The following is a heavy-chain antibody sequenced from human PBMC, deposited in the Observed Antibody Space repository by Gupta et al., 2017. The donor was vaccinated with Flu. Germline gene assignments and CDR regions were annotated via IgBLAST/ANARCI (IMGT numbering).Heavy chain of an antibody. Sequence: PGKGLEWMEYIYYSGSTNYNPSLRSRVTISLDTSKNQFSLKLSSVTAADTAVYYWARGFCSSTSCYRDGFDIWGQGTMVTVSA. D-gene: IGHD2-2*02. V-gene: IGHV4-59*01. CDR3: ARGFCSSTSCYRDGFDI. CDR2: IYYSGST. J-gene: IGHJ3*02.